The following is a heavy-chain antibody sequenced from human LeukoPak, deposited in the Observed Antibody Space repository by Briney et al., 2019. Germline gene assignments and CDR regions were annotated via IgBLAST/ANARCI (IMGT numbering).Heavy chain of an antibody. V-gene: IGHV3-21*01. CDR1: GFTFSSYS. J-gene: IGHJ4*02. Sequence: PGGSLRLSCAASGFTFSSYSTNWVRQAPGKGLEWVSSISSSSSYIYYADSVKGRFTVSRDNAKKSLFLQMNSLRAEDTAVYYCARHLVGLWFGESTGIFDYWGQGTLVTVSS. CDR3: ARHLVGLWFGESTGIFDY. CDR2: ISSSSSYI. D-gene: IGHD3-10*01.